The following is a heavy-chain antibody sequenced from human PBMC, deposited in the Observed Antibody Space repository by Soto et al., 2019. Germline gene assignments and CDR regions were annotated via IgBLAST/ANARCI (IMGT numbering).Heavy chain of an antibody. V-gene: IGHV1-18*01. J-gene: IGHJ3*02. CDR1: GYTFTSYG. CDR2: ISAYNGNT. Sequence: QVQLVQSGAEVKKPGASVKVSCKASGYTFTSYGISWVRQAPGQGLEWMGWISAYNGNTNYAQKLQGRVTMTTDTHTSTAYMELRSLRGDDTAVYYCARAGGGYCSSTSCYSDAFDIWGQGTMVTVSS. D-gene: IGHD2-2*01. CDR3: ARAGGGYCSSTSCYSDAFDI.